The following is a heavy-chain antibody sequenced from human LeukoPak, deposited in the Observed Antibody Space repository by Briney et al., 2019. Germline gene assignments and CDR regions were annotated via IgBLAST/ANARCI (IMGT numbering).Heavy chain of an antibody. CDR2: INPSGGST. J-gene: IGHJ5*02. D-gene: IGHD1-14*01. Sequence: AASVNVSCKASGYTFTSYYMHWVRQAPGQGLEWMGIINPSGGSTSYAQKFQGRVTMTRDTSTSTVYMELSSLGSEDTAVYYCARLTGGPEFDPWGQGTLVTVSS. V-gene: IGHV1-46*01. CDR1: GYTFTSYY. CDR3: ARLTGGPEFDP.